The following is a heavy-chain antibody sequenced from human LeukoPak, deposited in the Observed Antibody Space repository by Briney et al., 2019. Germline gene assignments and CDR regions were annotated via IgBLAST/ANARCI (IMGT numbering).Heavy chain of an antibody. D-gene: IGHD1-26*01. V-gene: IGHV4-34*01. CDR3: VIYIMGTTTTDY. CDR1: GGSFSSYY. CDR2: IDQIGST. Sequence: KPSETLSLTCAVFGGSFSSYYFSRYFLHWIRQPPGKGLEWIGEIDQIGSTKYNPSLKSRVTISMDTSKNQFSLNLNSVTAADTAVYYCVIYIMGTTTTDYWGQGTLVTVSS. J-gene: IGHJ4*02.